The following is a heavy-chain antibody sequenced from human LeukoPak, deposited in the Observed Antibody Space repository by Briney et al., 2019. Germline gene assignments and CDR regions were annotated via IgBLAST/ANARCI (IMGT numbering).Heavy chain of an antibody. CDR3: GRVALDTSMIHY. V-gene: IGHV3-48*03. CDR2: ISSSGNTI. Sequence: GGSLRLSCAASGFTFSDYEMNWVRQAPGKGLEWVSYISSSGNTIFYADSVKGRFTISRDDAENSLYLQVNSLRVEDTAVYYCGRVALDTSMIHYWGQGTLVTVSS. CDR1: GFTFSDYE. D-gene: IGHD5-18*01. J-gene: IGHJ4*02.